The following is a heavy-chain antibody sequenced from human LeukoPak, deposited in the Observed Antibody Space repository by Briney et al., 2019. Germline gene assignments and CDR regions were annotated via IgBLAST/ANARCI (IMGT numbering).Heavy chain of an antibody. CDR3: ARGGNGYLYYFDY. Sequence: PSETLSLTCTVSGGSISSYYWSWIRQPPGKGLEWIGYIYYSGSTNYNPSLKSRVTISVDTSKNQFSLKLSSMTAADTAFYYCARGGNGYLYYFDYWGQGTLVTVSP. V-gene: IGHV4-59*12. J-gene: IGHJ4*02. CDR1: GGSISSYY. CDR2: IYYSGST. D-gene: IGHD5-18*01.